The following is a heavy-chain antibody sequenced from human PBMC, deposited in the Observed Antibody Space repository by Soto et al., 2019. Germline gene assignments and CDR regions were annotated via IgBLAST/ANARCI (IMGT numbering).Heavy chain of an antibody. CDR3: AGDGAAVRDPHGMDV. J-gene: IGHJ6*02. CDR1: GGSISSYY. D-gene: IGHD3-16*01. V-gene: IGHV4-59*01. CDR2: IYHSGST. Sequence: QVQLQESGPGLVKPSETLSLTCTVSGGSISSYYWSWIRQPPGKGLEWIGYIYHSGSTIYNPSLKSRVTISVNMSKDQFSPKLSSVAAADTAVYYWAGDGAAVRDPHGMDVWGQGTTVTVSS.